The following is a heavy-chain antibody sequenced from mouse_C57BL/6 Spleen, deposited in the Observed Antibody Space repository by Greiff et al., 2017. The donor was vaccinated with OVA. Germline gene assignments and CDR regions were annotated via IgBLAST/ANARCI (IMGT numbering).Heavy chain of an antibody. J-gene: IGHJ3*01. CDR1: GFTFSDYG. CDR2: ISSGSSTL. V-gene: IGHV5-17*01. D-gene: IGHD2-4*01. CDR3: ARPRENYYDYDGFAY. Sequence: EVQRVESGGGLVKPAGSLKLSCAASGFTFSDYGMHWVRQAPEKGLEWVAYISSGSSTLYYADTVKGRFTISRDNAKNPLFLQMTSLRSEDTAMYYCARPRENYYDYDGFAYWGQGTLVTVSA.